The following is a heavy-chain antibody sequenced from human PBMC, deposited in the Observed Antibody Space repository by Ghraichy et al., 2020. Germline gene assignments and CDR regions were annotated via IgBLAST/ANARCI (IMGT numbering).Heavy chain of an antibody. CDR2: IIPIFGTA. Sequence: SVKVSCKASGGTFSSYAISWVRQAPGQGLEWMGGIIPIFGTANYAQKFQGRVTITADESTSTAYMELSSLRSEDTAVYYCAREGDSSGWNTGVFDYWGQGTLVTVSS. D-gene: IGHD6-19*01. CDR3: AREGDSSGWNTGVFDY. V-gene: IGHV1-69*13. CDR1: GGTFSSYA. J-gene: IGHJ4*02.